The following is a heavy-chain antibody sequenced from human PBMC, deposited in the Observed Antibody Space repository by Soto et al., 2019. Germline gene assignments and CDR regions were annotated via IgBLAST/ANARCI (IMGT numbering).Heavy chain of an antibody. J-gene: IGHJ6*02. D-gene: IGHD3-3*01. Sequence: GGSLRLSCAASGFTFSSYWMSWVRQAPGKGLEWVANIKQDGSEKYYVDSVKGRFTISRDNAKNSLYLQMNSLRAEDTAVYYCARDPYDYDFWSGYYARGMDVWGQGTTVTVSS. CDR3: ARDPYDYDFWSGYYARGMDV. V-gene: IGHV3-7*01. CDR1: GFTFSSYW. CDR2: IKQDGSEK.